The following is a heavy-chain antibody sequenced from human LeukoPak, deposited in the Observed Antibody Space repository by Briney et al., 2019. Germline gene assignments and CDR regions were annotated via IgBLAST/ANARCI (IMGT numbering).Heavy chain of an antibody. V-gene: IGHV4-39*07. CDR2: IYYSGST. Sequence: MSSETLSLTCTVSGGSISSSSYYWGWIRQPPGKGLEWIGSIYYSGSTYYNPSLKSRVTISVDTSKNQFSLKLSSVTAADTAVYYCARVIINGYTAEDDAFDIWGQGTMVTVSS. CDR3: ARVIINGYTAEDDAFDI. J-gene: IGHJ3*02. D-gene: IGHD5-24*01. CDR1: GGSISSSSYY.